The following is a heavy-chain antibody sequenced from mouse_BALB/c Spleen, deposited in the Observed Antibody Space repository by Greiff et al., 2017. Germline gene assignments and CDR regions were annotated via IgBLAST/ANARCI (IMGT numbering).Heavy chain of an antibody. CDR2: IRNKANGYTT. CDR3: ARDIYDSDAGDY. V-gene: IGHV7-3*02. D-gene: IGHD2-4*01. CDR1: GFTFTDYY. J-gene: IGHJ4*01. Sequence: EVKVVESGGGLVQPGGSLRLSCATSGFTFTDYYMSWVRQPPGKALEWLGFIRNKANGYTTEYSASVKGRFTISRDNSQSILYLQMNTLRAEDSATYYCARDIYDSDAGDYWGQGTSVTVSS.